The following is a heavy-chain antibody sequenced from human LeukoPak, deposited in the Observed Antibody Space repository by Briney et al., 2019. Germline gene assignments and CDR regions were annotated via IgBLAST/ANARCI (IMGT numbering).Heavy chain of an antibody. Sequence: ETLSLTCTVSGYSISSGYYWGWIRQPPGKGLEWVANIKQDGSAKYYVDSVKGRFTISRDNAKNSLYLQMGSLRAEDTAVYYCARFSGRNWGQGTLVTVSS. CDR1: GYSISSGYY. CDR2: IKQDGSAK. J-gene: IGHJ4*02. D-gene: IGHD2-15*01. V-gene: IGHV3-7*01. CDR3: ARFSGRN.